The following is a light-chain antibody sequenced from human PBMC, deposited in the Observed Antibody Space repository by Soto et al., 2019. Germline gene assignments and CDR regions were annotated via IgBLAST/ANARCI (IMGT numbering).Light chain of an antibody. CDR2: CAS. V-gene: IGKV4-1*01. CDR3: QQSWGSPIT. J-gene: IGKJ5*01. Sequence: DIIMNQSSPSLAFSPVGGATINFKCSQSFFYSSNNKNYLAWYQQKPGQPPKLLIYCASTRESGVPARFSGSGSGTDFTLTISSLQPEDVAAYFCQQSWGSPITFGQGTRLEI. CDR1: QSFFYSSNNKNY.